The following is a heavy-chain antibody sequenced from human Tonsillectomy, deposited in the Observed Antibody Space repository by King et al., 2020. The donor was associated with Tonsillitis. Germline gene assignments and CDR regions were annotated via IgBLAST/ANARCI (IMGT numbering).Heavy chain of an antibody. CDR2: ISWNSGSI. CDR1: GFTFDDYA. CDR3: AKDMVPNTGYFPLDH. D-gene: IGHD3-9*01. J-gene: IGHJ4*02. V-gene: IGHV3-9*01. Sequence: VQLVESGGGLVQPGRSLRLSCAASGFTFDDYAMHWVRQAPGKGLEWVSGISWNSGSIGYADSVKGRFTISRDNAKNSLYLQMNSLRAEDTAFEYCAKDMVPNTGYFPLDHWGQGTLVTVSS.